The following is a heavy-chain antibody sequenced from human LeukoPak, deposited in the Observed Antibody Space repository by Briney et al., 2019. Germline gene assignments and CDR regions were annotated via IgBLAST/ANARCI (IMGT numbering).Heavy chain of an antibody. V-gene: IGHV4-34*01. J-gene: IGHJ4*02. CDR2: INHSGST. CDR3: AREYGDQGTRNFDY. CDR1: GGSFSGYY. Sequence: SETLSLTCAVYGGSFSGYYWSWIRQPPVKALEWIGEINHSGSTNYNPSLKSRVTISVDTSKNQFSLKLISVTAADTAVYYCAREYGDQGTRNFDYWGQGSLVTVSS. D-gene: IGHD4-17*01.